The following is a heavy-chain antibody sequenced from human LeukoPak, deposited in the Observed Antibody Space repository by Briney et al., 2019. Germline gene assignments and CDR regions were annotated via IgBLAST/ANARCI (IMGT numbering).Heavy chain of an antibody. J-gene: IGHJ4*02. CDR1: GFTFSSYA. D-gene: IGHD2-15*01. Sequence: GGSLRLSCAASGFTFSSYAMHWVRQAPGKGLEWVAVISYDGSNKYYADSVKGRFTISRDNSKSTLYLQMNSLRAEDTAVYYCARFQPSDVVVPVRQPRAPPPRYFDFWGQGILVTVSS. CDR2: ISYDGSNK. V-gene: IGHV3-30-3*01. CDR3: ARFQPSDVVVPVRQPRAPPPRYFDF.